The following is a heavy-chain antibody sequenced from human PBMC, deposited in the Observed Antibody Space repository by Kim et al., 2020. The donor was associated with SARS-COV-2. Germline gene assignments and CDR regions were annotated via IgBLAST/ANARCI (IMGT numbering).Heavy chain of an antibody. V-gene: IGHV4-59*09. CDR3: AAGRRLGY. D-gene: IGHD3-16*01. CDR2: SGSV. Sequence: SGSVNYHPALKSRVTLSVDTSKKQFSLKLNSVTAADTAVYYCAAGRRLGYWGQGTLVTVSS. J-gene: IGHJ4*02.